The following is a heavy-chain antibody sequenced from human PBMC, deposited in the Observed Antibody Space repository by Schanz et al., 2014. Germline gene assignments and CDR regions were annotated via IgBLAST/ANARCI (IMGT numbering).Heavy chain of an antibody. CDR1: GGSISSGGYY. D-gene: IGHD3-10*01. CDR2: ISYSGTT. V-gene: IGHV4-31*03. Sequence: QVQLQESGPGLVKPSQTLSLTCTVSGGSISSGGYYWSWIRQHPGKGLEWIGYISYSGTTYYNPSLKSRFPISVSPSKPQSSLILPSVTAADTAVYYCARAESYYGSGSYFQRRAQAFDIWGRGTMVTVSS. J-gene: IGHJ3*02. CDR3: ARAESYYGSGSYFQRRAQAFDI.